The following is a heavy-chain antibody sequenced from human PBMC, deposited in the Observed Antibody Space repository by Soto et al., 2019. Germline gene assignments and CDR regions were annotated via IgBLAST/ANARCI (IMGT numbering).Heavy chain of an antibody. CDR1: GFTFSSYA. J-gene: IGHJ4*02. V-gene: IGHV3-23*01. Sequence: EVQLLESGGGLVQPGGSLRLSCAASGFTFSSYAMSWVRQAPGKGLEWVSAISGSGGSTYYADSVKGRFTISRDNSKNTLYLQMNCLRAVDTAVHYCAKEGIAARLGYFDYWGQVTLVTVSS. CDR2: ISGSGGST. CDR3: AKEGIAARLGYFDY. D-gene: IGHD6-6*01.